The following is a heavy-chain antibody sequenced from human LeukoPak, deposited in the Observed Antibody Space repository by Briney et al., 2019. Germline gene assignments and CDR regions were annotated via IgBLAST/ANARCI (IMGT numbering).Heavy chain of an antibody. Sequence: PSETLSLTCSVSGASITTYYRNWIRQSPGKGLEWIGYMYHTGTSDYNPSLQSRVTISLDTPNNKVSLTLTSVTAADTADYYCATTRGYSTNDAFDIWGQGTRVTVSS. CDR1: GASITTYY. J-gene: IGHJ3*02. V-gene: IGHV4-59*01. D-gene: IGHD5-18*01. CDR3: ATTRGYSTNDAFDI. CDR2: MYHTGTS.